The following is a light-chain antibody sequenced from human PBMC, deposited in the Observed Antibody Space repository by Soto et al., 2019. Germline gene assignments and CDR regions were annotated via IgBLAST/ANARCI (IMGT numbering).Light chain of an antibody. CDR2: DVT. V-gene: IGLV2-14*01. Sequence: HSALTQPASVSGSPGQSITISCTGTSSDVGNNNYVSWYQQNPGKAPKLIICDVTDRPSGVSNRFSGSKSGNTASLTISGLQADDEADYYCSSFTGSSYVFGTGTKVTVL. CDR1: SSDVGNNNY. CDR3: SSFTGSSYV. J-gene: IGLJ1*01.